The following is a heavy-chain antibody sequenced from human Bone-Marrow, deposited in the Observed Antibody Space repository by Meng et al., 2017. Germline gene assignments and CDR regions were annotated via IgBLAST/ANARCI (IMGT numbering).Heavy chain of an antibody. Sequence: GESLKISCAASGFSFSRYWMHWVRQAPEKGLVWVSRISSDGITTEYADSVRGRFTTSRDNAKNTLYLQMVSLRADDTAVYYCARDGENARNWFDPWGQGTLVTVSS. D-gene: IGHD2-8*01. CDR2: ISSDGITT. J-gene: IGHJ5*02. CDR1: GFSFSRYW. CDR3: ARDGENARNWFDP. V-gene: IGHV3-74*03.